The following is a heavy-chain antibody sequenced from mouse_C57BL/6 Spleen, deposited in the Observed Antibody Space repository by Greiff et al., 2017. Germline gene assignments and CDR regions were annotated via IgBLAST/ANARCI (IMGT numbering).Heavy chain of an antibody. V-gene: IGHV1-69*01. CDR3: ARRDTTYLGRYFDV. J-gene: IGHJ1*03. CDR2: IDPSDSYT. CDR1: GYTFTSYW. Sequence: VKLQQPGAELVMPGASVKLSCKASGYTFTSYWMHWVKQRPGQGLEWIGEIDPSDSYTNYNQKFKGKSTLTVDKSSSTAYMQLSSLTSEDSAVYYCARRDTTYLGRYFDVWGTGTTVTVSS. D-gene: IGHD1-1*01.